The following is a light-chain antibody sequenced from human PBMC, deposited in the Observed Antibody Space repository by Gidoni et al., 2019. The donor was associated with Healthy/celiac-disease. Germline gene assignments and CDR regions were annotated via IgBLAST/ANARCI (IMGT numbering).Light chain of an antibody. CDR3: QQYGSSPPYT. J-gene: IGKJ2*01. CDR2: CAS. CDR1: QSVSSSY. V-gene: IGKV3-20*01. Sequence: DIVLTQSPGTLSLSPGERATLSCSASQSVSSSYLAWYQQKPGQAPRLLIYCASSRATGIPDRFSGSGSGTDFTLTISRLEPEDVAVYYCQQYGSSPPYTFGQGTKLEIK.